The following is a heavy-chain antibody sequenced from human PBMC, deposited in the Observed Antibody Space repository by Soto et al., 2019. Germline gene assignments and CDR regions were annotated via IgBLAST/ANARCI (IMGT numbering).Heavy chain of an antibody. V-gene: IGHV4-31*03. CDR2: FFYSGST. Sequence: QVQLQESGPGLVKPSQTLSLTCTVSGGSISSGGYYWSWIRQHPGKGLEWFGYFFYSGSTYYNPSLKSRVTISVDTSKNQFSLKLSSVTAADTAVYYCARGTQNIVVVVAAPRGYWFDPWGQGTLVTVSS. J-gene: IGHJ5*02. CDR3: ARGTQNIVVVVAAPRGYWFDP. CDR1: GGSISSGGYY. D-gene: IGHD2-15*01.